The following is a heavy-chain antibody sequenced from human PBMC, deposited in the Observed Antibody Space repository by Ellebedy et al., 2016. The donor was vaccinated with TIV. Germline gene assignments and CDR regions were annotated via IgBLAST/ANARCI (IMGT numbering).Heavy chain of an antibody. V-gene: IGHV3-30*01. CDR1: EFTFNWHG. J-gene: IGHJ3*02. CDR2: ISHAGRNE. Sequence: GESLKISCAASEFTFNWHGMHWVRQTPGKGLEWVAVISHAGRNEDYADSVRGRFTISRDNSKNTLYLQMNSLRLEDTAVYYCARARINQLYGFDIWGQGTMVTVSS. CDR3: ARARINQLYGFDI. D-gene: IGHD1-14*01.